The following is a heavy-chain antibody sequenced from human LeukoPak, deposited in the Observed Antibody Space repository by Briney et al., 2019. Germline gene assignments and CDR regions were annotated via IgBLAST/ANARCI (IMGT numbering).Heavy chain of an antibody. Sequence: PGGSLRLSCAASGFTFDDYAMHWVRQAPGKGLEWVSGISWNSGSIGYADSVKGRFTISRDNAKNSLYLHMNSLRAEDTTFYYCARGYVSGTIRRFDYWGQGTLVTVSS. J-gene: IGHJ4*02. V-gene: IGHV3-9*01. D-gene: IGHD3-10*01. CDR1: GFTFDDYA. CDR2: ISWNSGSI. CDR3: ARGYVSGTIRRFDY.